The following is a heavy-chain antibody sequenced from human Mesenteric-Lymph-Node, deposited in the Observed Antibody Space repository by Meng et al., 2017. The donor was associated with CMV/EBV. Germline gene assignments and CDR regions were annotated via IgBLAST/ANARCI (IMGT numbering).Heavy chain of an antibody. CDR3: ARVRGKAVRPSPYYYYGIDV. D-gene: IGHD6-6*01. Sequence: ASVKVSCKSSGYTFTDYYVHWVRQAPGQGLEWMGWISTSNGNTNYAQKLQGRVTMTTDTSTSTAYMEVRSLRSDDTAVYYCARVRGKAVRPSPYYYYGIDVWGQGTTVTVSS. CDR2: ISTSNGNT. J-gene: IGHJ6*02. V-gene: IGHV1-18*04. CDR1: GYTFTDYY.